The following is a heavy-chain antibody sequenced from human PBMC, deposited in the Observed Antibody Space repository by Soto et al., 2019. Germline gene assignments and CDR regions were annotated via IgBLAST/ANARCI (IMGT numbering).Heavy chain of an antibody. CDR1: GYTFTGYY. Sequence: ASVKVSCKASGYTFTGYYIQGVRQAPGQGLEWMGWINPNSGATEYAQKFQGRVTMSRDTSISTAYMERRSLRSDETAVYYCARDLVVVLGATIHDYGMDVWGPGTTVAVSS. CDR2: INPNSGAT. CDR3: ARDLVVVLGATIHDYGMDV. J-gene: IGHJ6*02. D-gene: IGHD2-15*01. V-gene: IGHV1-2*02.